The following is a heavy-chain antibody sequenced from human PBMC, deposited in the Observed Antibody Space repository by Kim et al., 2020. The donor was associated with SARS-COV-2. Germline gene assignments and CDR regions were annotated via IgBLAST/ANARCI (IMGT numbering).Heavy chain of an antibody. J-gene: IGHJ3*02. CDR2: ISSSSSTI. Sequence: GGSLRLSCAASGFTFSSYSMNWVRQAPGKGLEWVSYISSSSSTIYYADSVKGRFTISRDNAKNSLYLQMNSLRDEDTAVYYCARDRLYSGCYYACDIWGQGKMVTVSS. CDR1: GFTFSSYS. V-gene: IGHV3-48*02. CDR3: ARDRLYSGCYYACDI. D-gene: IGHD1-26*01.